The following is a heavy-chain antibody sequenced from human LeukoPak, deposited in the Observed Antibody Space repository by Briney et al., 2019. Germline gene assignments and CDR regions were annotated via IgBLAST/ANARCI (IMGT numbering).Heavy chain of an antibody. V-gene: IGHV4-39*07. CDR1: GGSTSSSGYY. CDR3: ARDTRYYFDY. J-gene: IGHJ4*02. CDR2: IYYSGNT. Sequence: SETLSLTCTVSGGSTSSSGYYWGWVRQPPGKGLEWIGSIYYSGNTYYNPSLKSRVTISVDTSKNQFSLKLSSVTAADTAVYYCARDTRYYFDYWGQGTLVTVSS.